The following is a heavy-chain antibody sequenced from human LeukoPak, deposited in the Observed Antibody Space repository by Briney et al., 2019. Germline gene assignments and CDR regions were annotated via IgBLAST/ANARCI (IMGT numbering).Heavy chain of an antibody. CDR2: IGDTGRDT. CDR3: ARSPRDSSGYYYSAFDM. Sequence: PGESVRLSCAASGFTFRAYAMSWVRHTPEKGLEWVATIGDTGRDTYYAVSVKGRFSIYRDNTKNTLLLEMNSLRAEDTAVYSCARSPRDSSGYYYSAFDMWGQGTMVTVSS. J-gene: IGHJ3*02. D-gene: IGHD3-22*01. V-gene: IGHV3-23*01. CDR1: GFTFRAYA.